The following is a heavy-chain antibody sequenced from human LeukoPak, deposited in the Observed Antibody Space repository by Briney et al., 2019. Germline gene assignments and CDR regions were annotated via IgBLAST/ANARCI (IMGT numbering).Heavy chain of an antibody. CDR2: ISGSGSGGST. CDR1: GFPLSRSA. J-gene: IGHJ4*02. V-gene: IGHV3-23*01. CDR3: ARDPGSGYEEHFDY. D-gene: IGHD5-12*01. Sequence: GGSLRLSCAASGFPLSRSAMSWVRQAPGKGLEWVSNISGSGSGGSTYYADSVKGRFTISRDNSKNTLYLQMNSLRAEDTAVYYCARDPGSGYEEHFDYWGQGTLVTVSS.